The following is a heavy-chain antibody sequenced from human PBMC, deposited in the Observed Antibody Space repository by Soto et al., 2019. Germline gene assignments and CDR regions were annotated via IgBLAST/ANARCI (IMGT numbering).Heavy chain of an antibody. J-gene: IGHJ4*02. CDR2: IKQDGSEK. CDR3: ARVGKLRYFDWLLYGPLDY. V-gene: IGHV3-7*01. D-gene: IGHD3-9*01. CDR1: GFTFSSYW. Sequence: GGSLRLSCAASGFTFSSYWMSWVRQAPGKGLEWVANIKQDGSEKYYVDSVKGRFTISRDNAKNSLYLQMNSLRAEDTAVYYCARVGKLRYFDWLLYGPLDYWGQGTLVTVSS.